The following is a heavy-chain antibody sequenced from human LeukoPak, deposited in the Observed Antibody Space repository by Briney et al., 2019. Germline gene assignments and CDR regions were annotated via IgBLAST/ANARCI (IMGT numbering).Heavy chain of an antibody. CDR3: ARTSSGWKGDAFDI. Sequence: SETLSLTCTVPGGSISSYYWSWIRQPPGKGLEWIGYIYYSGSTNYNPSLKSRVTISVDTSKNQFSLKLSSVTAADTAVYYCARTSSGWKGDAFDIWGQGTMATVSS. CDR1: GGSISSYY. V-gene: IGHV4-59*01. J-gene: IGHJ3*02. D-gene: IGHD6-19*01. CDR2: IYYSGST.